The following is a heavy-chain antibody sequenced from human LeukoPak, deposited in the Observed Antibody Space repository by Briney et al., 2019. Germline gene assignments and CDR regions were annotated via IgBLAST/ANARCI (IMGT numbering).Heavy chain of an antibody. Sequence: PGGSLRLSCAASGFTFSTHTMAWVRQAPGGGLEWVSGIGGDGGGGTYYADSVKGRFAISRDNSKSTLYLQMNSLRVEDTAVYYCVKDFGRNLGGPGYWGRGTLVTVSS. CDR1: GFTFSTHT. CDR2: IGGDGGGGT. D-gene: IGHD3-10*01. J-gene: IGHJ4*02. CDR3: VKDFGRNLGGPGY. V-gene: IGHV3-23*01.